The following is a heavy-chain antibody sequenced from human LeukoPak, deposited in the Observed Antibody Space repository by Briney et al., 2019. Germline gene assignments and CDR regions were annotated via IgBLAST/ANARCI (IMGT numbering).Heavy chain of an antibody. Sequence: SETLSLTCVVYGGSFSGYYWSWIRQPPGKGLEWIGEINHSGSTNYNPSLKSRVTISVDTSKNQFSLKLSSVTAADTAVYYCARAKYYYDSSGYYSYYFDYWGQGTLVTVSS. CDR1: GGSFSGYY. D-gene: IGHD3-22*01. J-gene: IGHJ4*02. V-gene: IGHV4-34*01. CDR3: ARAKYYYDSSGYYSYYFDY. CDR2: INHSGST.